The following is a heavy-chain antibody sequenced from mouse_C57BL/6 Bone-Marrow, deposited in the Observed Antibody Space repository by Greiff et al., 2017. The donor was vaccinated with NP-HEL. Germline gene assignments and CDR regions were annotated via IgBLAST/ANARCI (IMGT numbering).Heavy chain of an antibody. D-gene: IGHD1-1*01. CDR2: ISDGGSYT. CDR1: GFTFSSYA. CDR3: ATLYYGSGNFDY. J-gene: IGHJ2*01. V-gene: IGHV5-4*03. Sequence: EVKVEESGGGLVKPGGSLKLSCAASGFTFSSYAMSWVRQTPEKRLEWVATISDGGSYTYYPDNVKGRFTISRDNAKNNLYLQMSHLKSEDTAMYYCATLYYGSGNFDYWGQGTTLTVSS.